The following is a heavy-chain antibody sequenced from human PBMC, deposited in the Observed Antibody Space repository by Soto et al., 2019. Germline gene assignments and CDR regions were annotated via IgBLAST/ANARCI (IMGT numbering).Heavy chain of an antibody. CDR3: ARGEQYSGRIFDY. Sequence: QTLSLTCAITGDSVSSNSAGWSWVRQSPSRGLEWLGRTYYRSKWYYEYAVPVRGRITINPDTSKNQYSLQLNSVTPEDTAVYFCARGEQYSGRIFDYWGQGTLVTVSS. CDR1: GDSVSSNSAG. CDR2: TYYRSKWYY. J-gene: IGHJ4*01. D-gene: IGHD1-26*01. V-gene: IGHV6-1*01.